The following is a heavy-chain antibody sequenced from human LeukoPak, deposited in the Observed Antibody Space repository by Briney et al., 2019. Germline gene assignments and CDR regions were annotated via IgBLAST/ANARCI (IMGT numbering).Heavy chain of an antibody. CDR2: IIPIFGTA. CDR1: GYTFTSYG. CDR3: ARVGVPAAMAQFDP. D-gene: IGHD2-2*01. V-gene: IGHV1-69*05. Sequence: GASVKVSCKASGYTFTSYGISWVRQAPGQGLEWMGGIIPIFGTANYAQKFQGRVTITTDESTSTAYMELSSLRSDDTAVYYCARVGVPAAMAQFDPWGQGTLXTVXS. J-gene: IGHJ5*02.